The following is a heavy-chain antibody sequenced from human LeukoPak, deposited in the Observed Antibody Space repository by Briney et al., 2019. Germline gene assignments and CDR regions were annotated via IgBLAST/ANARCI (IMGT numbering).Heavy chain of an antibody. CDR3: ARHLDYYYYYMDV. CDR2: ISHRGRT. D-gene: IGHD3-16*01. V-gene: IGHV4-34*01. J-gene: IGHJ6*03. CDR1: GGSLSDYY. Sequence: SETLSLTCAVYGGSLSDYYWSWIRQSPGKGLEWIGEISHRGRTYYNLSLKSRVTISIDTSKNQFSLKLSSVTAADTAVYYCARHLDYYYYYMDVWGKGTTVTISS.